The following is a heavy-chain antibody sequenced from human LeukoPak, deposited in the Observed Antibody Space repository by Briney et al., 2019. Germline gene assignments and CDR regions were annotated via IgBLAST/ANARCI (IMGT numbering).Heavy chain of an antibody. D-gene: IGHD2-15*01. J-gene: IGHJ5*02. CDR1: GFTFSGSA. V-gene: IGHV3-73*01. CDR2: IDKKDNLYAT. Sequence: GGSLRLSCVASGFTFSGSAVHWVRQSSGKGLEWVGHIDKKDNLYATAYAESVKGRFTISRDDSKDTAFLHMDGLKTEDTALYYCTRDRGTYNWFDPWGQGTLVTVSS. CDR3: TRDRGTYNWFDP.